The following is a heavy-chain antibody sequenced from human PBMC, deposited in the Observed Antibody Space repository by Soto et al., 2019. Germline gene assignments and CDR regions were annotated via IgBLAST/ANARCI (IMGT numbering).Heavy chain of an antibody. CDR1: CGSISSGGYY. Sequence: SETLSLTWTVFCGSISSGGYYWSWIRQHPGKGLEWIGYIYYSGSTYYNPSLKSRVTISVDTSKNQFSLKLSSVTAADTAVYYCARELRFGEDYYGMDVWGQGTTVTVSS. CDR3: ARELRFGEDYYGMDV. D-gene: IGHD3-10*01. CDR2: IYYSGST. V-gene: IGHV4-31*02. J-gene: IGHJ6*02.